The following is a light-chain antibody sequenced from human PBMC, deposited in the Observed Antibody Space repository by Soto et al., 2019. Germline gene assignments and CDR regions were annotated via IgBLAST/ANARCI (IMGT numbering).Light chain of an antibody. J-gene: IGKJ1*01. CDR3: QQYNDWPKT. V-gene: IGKV3D-15*01. CDR1: QSVSNN. Sequence: EIVLTQSPGTLSLSPGERATLSCRASQSVSNNYLAWYQQKPGQAPRLLIYGASNRATGIPDRFSGSGSGTEFTLTISSLQSEDFAVYHCQQYNDWPKTFGHGTKVDIK. CDR2: GAS.